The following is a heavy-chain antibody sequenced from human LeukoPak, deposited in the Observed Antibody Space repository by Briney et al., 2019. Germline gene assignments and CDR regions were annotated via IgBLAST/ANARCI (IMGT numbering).Heavy chain of an antibody. J-gene: IGHJ4*02. V-gene: IGHV3-53*01. D-gene: IGHD3-16*01. CDR1: GFTVSNNY. Sequence: GGSLRLSCAASGFTVSNNYMSWVRQAPGKGLEWVSVIYSSGSTYYAHSVKGRFTISRDNSKNTLYLQLNSLSAEDTAVYYCARERGGVNFDYWGQGTLVTVSS. CDR3: ARERGGVNFDY. CDR2: IYSSGST.